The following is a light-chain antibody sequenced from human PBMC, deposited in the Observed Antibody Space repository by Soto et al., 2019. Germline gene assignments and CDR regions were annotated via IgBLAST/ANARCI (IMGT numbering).Light chain of an antibody. CDR1: QGFSNY. CDR2: AAS. Sequence: DIQLTQSPSSLSASVGDRVTITCRARQGFSNYLVWYQQKPGKVPKLLVYAASSLQSGIPSRFSGSGSGTDVTLTISSLQPEDPATCYSQKYNGARWTVGQGTKVDSK. CDR3: QKYNGARWT. V-gene: IGKV1-27*01. J-gene: IGKJ1*01.